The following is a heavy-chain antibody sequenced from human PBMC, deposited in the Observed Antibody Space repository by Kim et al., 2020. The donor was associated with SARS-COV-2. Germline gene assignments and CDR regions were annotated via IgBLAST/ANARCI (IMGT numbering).Heavy chain of an antibody. Sequence: ASVKVSCKASGYTFTSYAMNWVRQAPGQGLEWMGWINTNTGNPTYAQGFTGRFVFSLDTSVSTAYLQISSLKAEDTAVYYCARGGDIVVVPAARENFDYWGQGTLVTVSS. CDR3: ARGGDIVVVPAARENFDY. CDR2: INTNTGNP. CDR1: GYTFTSYA. V-gene: IGHV7-4-1*02. J-gene: IGHJ4*02. D-gene: IGHD2-2*01.